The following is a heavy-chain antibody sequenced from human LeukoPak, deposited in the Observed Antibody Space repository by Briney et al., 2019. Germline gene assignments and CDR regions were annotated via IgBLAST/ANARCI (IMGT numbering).Heavy chain of an antibody. D-gene: IGHD3-16*01. V-gene: IGHV3-48*03. CDR3: ARGRLFGV. Sequence: PGGSLRLSCAASGFTFSSYEMNWVRQAPGKGLEWVSYISSSGSPISYADSVKGRFTISRDNAKNSLYVQMNSLRAEDTAVYYCARGRLFGVWGQGTMVTVSS. CDR1: GFTFSSYE. CDR2: ISSSGSPI. J-gene: IGHJ3*01.